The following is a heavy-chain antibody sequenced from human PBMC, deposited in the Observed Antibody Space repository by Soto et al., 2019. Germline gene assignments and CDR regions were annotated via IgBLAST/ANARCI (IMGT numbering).Heavy chain of an antibody. D-gene: IGHD4-17*01. CDR1: GGTFSSYT. V-gene: IGHV1-69*02. CDR2: IIPILGIA. J-gene: IGHJ5*02. Sequence: GASVKVSCKASGGTFSSYTISWVRQAPGQGLEWMGRIIPILGIANYAQKFQGRVTITADKSTGTAYMELSSLRSEDTAVYYCARVRLPDTDWFDPWGQGTLVTVSS. CDR3: ARVRLPDTDWFDP.